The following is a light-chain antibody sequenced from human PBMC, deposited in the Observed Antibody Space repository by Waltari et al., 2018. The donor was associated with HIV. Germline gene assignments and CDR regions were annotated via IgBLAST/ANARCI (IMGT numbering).Light chain of an antibody. Sequence: DIVMTQSPDYLAVSLGERATINCQSSQNVLYSSNNKNYVVWYQQKPGQPPKLLIYWASTRESGVPDRFSGSGSWTDFTLTISSLQADDVAVYYCQQYYSTPWTFGQGTRVEIK. CDR2: WAS. CDR1: QNVLYSSNNKNY. J-gene: IGKJ1*01. CDR3: QQYYSTPWT. V-gene: IGKV4-1*01.